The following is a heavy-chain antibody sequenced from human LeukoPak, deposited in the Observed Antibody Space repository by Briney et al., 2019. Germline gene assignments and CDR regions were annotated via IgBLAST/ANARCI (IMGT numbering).Heavy chain of an antibody. J-gene: IGHJ6*04. D-gene: IGHD3-3*02. V-gene: IGHV3-15*01. CDR2: IKSEGEGATT. CDR1: GFTIGTTW. Sequence: GVSLRLSCVSSGFTIGTTWMSWVRQAPGKGLEWLGHIKSEGEGATTDYAAPAKGRFAISRDDSKNMIYLQMSSLKIDDTAIYYCIAHFPYFYGFDVWGKGTTVTVSS. CDR3: IAHFPYFYGFDV.